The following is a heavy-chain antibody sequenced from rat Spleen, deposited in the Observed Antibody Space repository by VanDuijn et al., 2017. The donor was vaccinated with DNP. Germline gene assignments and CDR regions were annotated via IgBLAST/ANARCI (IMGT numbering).Heavy chain of an antibody. CDR2: IITGGGST. J-gene: IGHJ4*01. CDR3: TTFEGTNA. V-gene: IGHV5-46*01. CDR1: GFSFSDFP. Sequence: EVRLVESGGGLVLPGGSMKLSCAASGFSFSDFPMAWVRQTPTKGLEWVTTIITGGGSTYYRDSVKGRFTLSRDDAKSTLYLQMDSLRSEDTATYYCTTFEGTNAWGQGTSVTVSS. D-gene: IGHD1-11*01.